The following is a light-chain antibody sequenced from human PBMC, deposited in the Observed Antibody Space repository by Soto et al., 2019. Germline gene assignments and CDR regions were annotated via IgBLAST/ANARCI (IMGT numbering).Light chain of an antibody. J-gene: IGKJ1*01. CDR3: QQSYSTPVT. CDR1: QSISSY. V-gene: IGKV1-39*01. CDR2: AAS. Sequence: DIQMTQSPSSLSASVGDRVTITCRASQSISSYLNWYQQKPGKAPKLLIYAASSLQSGVSSRFSGSGSGTDVTLTISSLQPEDFATYYCQQSYSTPVTFGQGTKGEIK.